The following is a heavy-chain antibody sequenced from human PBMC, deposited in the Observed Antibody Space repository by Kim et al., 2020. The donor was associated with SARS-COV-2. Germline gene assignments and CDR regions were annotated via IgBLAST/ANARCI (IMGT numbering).Heavy chain of an antibody. Sequence: GGSLRLSCAASGFTFSNYAMSWVRQAPGKGLEWVSTISGSGGNTYHADSVKGRFTISRDNSKNTLYLQMNSLRAEDTAIYHCAKAVVRGSHYYALDVWGQGTTGTVSS. J-gene: IGHJ6*02. V-gene: IGHV3-23*01. D-gene: IGHD2-2*01. CDR1: GFTFSNYA. CDR3: AKAVVRGSHYYALDV. CDR2: ISGSGGNT.